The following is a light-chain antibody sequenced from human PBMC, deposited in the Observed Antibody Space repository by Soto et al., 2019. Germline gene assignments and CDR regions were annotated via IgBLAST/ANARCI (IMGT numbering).Light chain of an antibody. CDR2: DVS. V-gene: IGLV2-14*01. Sequence: QSVLTQPASVSWSPGQSITISCTGTSRDVGGYNYVSWYQQHPGKAPKLMIYDVSNRPSGVSNRFSGSKSGNTASLTISVLQAEDEADYYCSSYTSSSTPCVFGTGTKVTVL. CDR1: SRDVGGYNY. CDR3: SSYTSSSTPCV. J-gene: IGLJ1*01.